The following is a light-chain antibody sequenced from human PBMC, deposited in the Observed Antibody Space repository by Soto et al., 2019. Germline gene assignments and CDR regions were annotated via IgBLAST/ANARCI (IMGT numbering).Light chain of an antibody. Sequence: AIRMTQSPSSFSAATGDRVTITCRASQGISSSLASYQQKPWKAPKLLIYAASTMQNAFPSRFSGSGSGTDFTLTISCLQSEDFAKYYCQQYYSYPVEFGQGTKVEIK. J-gene: IGKJ1*01. CDR1: QGISSS. CDR2: AAS. V-gene: IGKV1-8*01. CDR3: QQYYSYPVE.